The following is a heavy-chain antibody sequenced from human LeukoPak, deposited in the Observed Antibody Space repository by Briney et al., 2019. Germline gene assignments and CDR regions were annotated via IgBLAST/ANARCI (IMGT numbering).Heavy chain of an antibody. J-gene: IGHJ5*02. V-gene: IGHV4-59*11. CDR1: GGSISSHY. CDR2: IYYSGST. Sequence: SETLSLTCTVSGGSISSHYWSWIRQPPGKGLEWIGYIYYSGSTNYNPSLKSRVTISVYTSKNQFSLKLSSVTAADTAVYYCARDQGYYGSGSYSHNWFDPWGQGTLVTVSS. D-gene: IGHD3-10*01. CDR3: ARDQGYYGSGSYSHNWFDP.